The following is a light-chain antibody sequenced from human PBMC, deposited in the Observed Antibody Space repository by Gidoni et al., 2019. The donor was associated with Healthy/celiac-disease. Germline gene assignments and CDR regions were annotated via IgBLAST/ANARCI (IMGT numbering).Light chain of an antibody. J-gene: IGKJ1*01. CDR2: AAS. V-gene: IGKV1-9*01. Sequence: DIQLTQSPSFLSASVGDRVTITCRASQGISSYLAWYQQKPGKALKLLIYAASTLQSGVPSRFSGSGSGTEFTLTISSLQPEDFATYYCQQVNSYPRTFGQGTKVEIK. CDR3: QQVNSYPRT. CDR1: QGISSY.